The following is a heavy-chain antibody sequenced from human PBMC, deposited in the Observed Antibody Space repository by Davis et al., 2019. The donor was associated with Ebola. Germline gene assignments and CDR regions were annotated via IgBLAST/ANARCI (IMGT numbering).Heavy chain of an antibody. CDR1: GFTFSNYA. J-gene: IGHJ6*02. CDR3: AREMVRYYYGMDV. V-gene: IGHV3-33*08. Sequence: PGGSLRLSCAASGFTFSNYAMSWVRQAPGKGLEWVAVIWYDGSNKYYADSVKGRFTISRDNSKNTLYLQMNSLRAEDTAVYYCAREMVRYYYGMDVWGQGTTVTVSS. D-gene: IGHD2-8*01. CDR2: IWYDGSNK.